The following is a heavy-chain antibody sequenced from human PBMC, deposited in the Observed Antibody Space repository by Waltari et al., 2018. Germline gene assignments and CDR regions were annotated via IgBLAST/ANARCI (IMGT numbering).Heavy chain of an antibody. CDR2: IYSGGST. CDR3: ARGWSVPEGVIPQFDY. CDR1: GFTVSRNY. J-gene: IGHJ4*02. V-gene: IGHV3-53*01. D-gene: IGHD3-10*01. Sequence: EVQLVESGGGLIQPGGSLRLSCAASGFTVSRNYMSWVRQAPGKGLKWVSVIYSGGSTYYADSVKGRFTISRDNSKNTLYLQMNSLRAEDTAVYYCARGWSVPEGVIPQFDYWGQGTLVTVSS.